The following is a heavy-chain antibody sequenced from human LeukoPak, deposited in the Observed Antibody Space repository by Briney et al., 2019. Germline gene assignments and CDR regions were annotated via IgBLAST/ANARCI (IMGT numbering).Heavy chain of an antibody. J-gene: IGHJ4*02. CDR1: GGTFSSYA. CDR2: ISAYNGNT. D-gene: IGHD3-16*02. CDR3: ARVSDYVWGSYRHFDY. Sequence: ASVKVSCKASGGTFSSYAISWVRQAPGQGLEWMGWISAYNGNTNYAQKLQGRVTMTTDTSTSTAYMELRSLRSDDTAVYYCARVSDYVWGSYRHFDYWGQGTLVTVSS. V-gene: IGHV1-18*01.